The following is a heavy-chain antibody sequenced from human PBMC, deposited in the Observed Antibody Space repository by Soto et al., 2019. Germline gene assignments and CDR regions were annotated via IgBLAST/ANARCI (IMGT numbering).Heavy chain of an antibody. CDR3: ASLTTVLRYSYY. D-gene: IGHD3-9*01. CDR1: GFTFSSYA. CDR2: ISGSGGST. V-gene: IGHV3-23*01. Sequence: HPGGSLRLSCAASGFTFSSYAMSWVRQAPGKGLEWVSAISGSGGSTYYADSVKGRFTISRDNSKNTLYLQMNSLRAEDTAVYYCASLTTVLRYSYYWGQGTLVTVSS. J-gene: IGHJ4*02.